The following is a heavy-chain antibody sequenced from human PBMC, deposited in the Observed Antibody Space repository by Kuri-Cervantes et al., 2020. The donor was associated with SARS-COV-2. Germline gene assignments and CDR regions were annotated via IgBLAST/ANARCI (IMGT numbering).Heavy chain of an antibody. Sequence: ASVKVSCKASGYTFTSYGISWVRQAPGQGLEWMGWISAYNGNTNYAQKLQGRVTMTTDTSTSTAYMELRSLRSDDTAVYYCAGSSIAPNYYYGMDVWGQGTTVTVSS. CDR1: GYTFTSYG. CDR3: AGSSIAPNYYYGMDV. V-gene: IGHV1-18*04. D-gene: IGHD3-10*01. CDR2: ISAYNGNT. J-gene: IGHJ6*02.